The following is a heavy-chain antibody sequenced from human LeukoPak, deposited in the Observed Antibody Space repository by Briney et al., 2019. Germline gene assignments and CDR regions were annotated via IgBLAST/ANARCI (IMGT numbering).Heavy chain of an antibody. V-gene: IGHV2-5*02. J-gene: IGHJ4*02. CDR2: IYWDDDK. D-gene: IGHD1-14*01. Sequence: SGPTLVKATQTLTLTCSFSGFSLSTSGVGVGWIRQSPGKALEWLALIYWDDDKRYSPSLKSRLAIMKHTSNNRVVLIMTNMDPVDTATYFCAHRRSGYNWNHGDFDYWGQGTLVTVSS. CDR3: AHRRSGYNWNHGDFDY. CDR1: GFSLSTSGVG.